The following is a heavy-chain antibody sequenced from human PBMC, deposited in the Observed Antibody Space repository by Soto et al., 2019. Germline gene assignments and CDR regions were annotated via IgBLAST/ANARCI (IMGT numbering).Heavy chain of an antibody. D-gene: IGHD4-4*01. CDR1: GSFYA. CDR2: LIPVFDRP. Sequence: QVQQVQSGSEVKKPGSSVRVSCKTGSFYAVSWVRQAPGQGLEWMGGLIPVFDRPSYAQKFQGRVTITADESKSTAYMELSSLRSEDTALYYCASTPVTGRYSYYGMDAWDQGIAVTVSS. J-gene: IGHJ6*02. CDR3: ASTPVTGRYSYYGMDA. V-gene: IGHV1-69*01.